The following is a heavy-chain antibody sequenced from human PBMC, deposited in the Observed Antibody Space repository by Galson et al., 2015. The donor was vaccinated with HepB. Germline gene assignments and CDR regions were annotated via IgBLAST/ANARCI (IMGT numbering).Heavy chain of an antibody. CDR3: ARATSAVQTATFDL. V-gene: IGHV3-21*01. J-gene: IGHJ4*02. D-gene: IGHD6-13*01. Sequence: SLRLSCAASGFTFSRYTMNWVRLAPGKGLEWVSSISGSSSYIYYADSLKGRFTISRDNAKNSLFLQMDSLRAADTAVYYCARATSAVQTATFDLWGQGSLVTVSS. CDR2: ISGSSSYI. CDR1: GFTFSRYT.